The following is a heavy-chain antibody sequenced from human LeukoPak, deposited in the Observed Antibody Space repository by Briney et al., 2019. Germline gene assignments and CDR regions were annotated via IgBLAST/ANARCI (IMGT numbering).Heavy chain of an antibody. D-gene: IGHD6-13*01. V-gene: IGHV3-7*03. Sequence: GGSLRLYCAASGFIFSTYWMSLVRQAPGKGLEWVANIKQDGSEKHYVDFVKGRFTISRDNAKNSLYLQMNSLRAEDTAVYYCASGQQLGYWGQGTLVTVSS. CDR1: GFIFSTYW. J-gene: IGHJ4*02. CDR3: ASGQQLGY. CDR2: IKQDGSEK.